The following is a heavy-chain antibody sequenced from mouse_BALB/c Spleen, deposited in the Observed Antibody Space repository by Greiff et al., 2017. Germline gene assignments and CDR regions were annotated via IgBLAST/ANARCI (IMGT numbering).Heavy chain of an antibody. CDR3: ARDPSYYYGSSYEAMDY. J-gene: IGHJ4*01. CDR2: INSNGGST. V-gene: IGHV5-6-3*01. D-gene: IGHD1-1*01. Sequence: EVMLVESGGGLVQPGGSLKLSCAASGFTFSSYGMSWVRQTPDKRLELVATINSNGGSTYYPDSVKGRFTISRDNAKNTLYLQMSSLKSEDTAMYYCARDPSYYYGSSYEAMDYWGQGTSVTVSA. CDR1: GFTFSSYG.